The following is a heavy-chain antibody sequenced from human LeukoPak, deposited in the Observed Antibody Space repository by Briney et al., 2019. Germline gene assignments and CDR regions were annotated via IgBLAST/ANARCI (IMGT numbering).Heavy chain of an antibody. Sequence: GGSLSLSCAASGFTFSIHWMHWVRQPPAGGLVGVAHVNNDGATTTYADYVRGRFTISMDNAKNNLDLQMNSLRAEDTAVYYCVRDWYGIDYWGQGVLVTVSS. J-gene: IGHJ4*02. D-gene: IGHD6-13*01. V-gene: IGHV3-74*01. CDR3: VRDWYGIDY. CDR2: VNNDGATT. CDR1: GFTFSIHW.